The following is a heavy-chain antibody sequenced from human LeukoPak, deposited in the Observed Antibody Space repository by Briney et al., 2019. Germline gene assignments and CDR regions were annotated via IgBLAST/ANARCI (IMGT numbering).Heavy chain of an antibody. CDR3: ARDKDHGDSRGWDFFDY. CDR1: GFSFSTYA. D-gene: IGHD6-19*01. V-gene: IGHV3-30*04. J-gene: IGHJ4*02. CDR2: ISHDGSNK. Sequence: PGGSLRLSCTASGFSFSTYALHWVRQAPGKGLEWVAVISHDGSNKYNADSVKGRFTISRDNSKNTLYLQMNILRAEDSAIYYCARDKDHGDSRGWDFFDYWGLGTLVTVSS.